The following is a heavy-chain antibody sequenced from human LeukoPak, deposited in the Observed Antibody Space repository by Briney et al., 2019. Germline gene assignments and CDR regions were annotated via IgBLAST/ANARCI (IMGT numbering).Heavy chain of an antibody. J-gene: IGHJ4*02. Sequence: GGSLRLSCAASGFTFTNAWMSWVRQAPGKGLEWVGRVKGKTDGGTTGYAAPVKGRFTISRDDSKNTMYLQMNSLKTEDTAMYYCTTHISTGDFDYWGQGTLVTVSS. CDR3: TTHISTGDFDY. D-gene: IGHD7-27*01. V-gene: IGHV3-15*01. CDR2: VKGKTDGGTT. CDR1: GFTFTNAW.